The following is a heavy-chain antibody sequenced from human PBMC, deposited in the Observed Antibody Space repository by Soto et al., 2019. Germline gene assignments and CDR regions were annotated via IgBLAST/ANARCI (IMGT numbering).Heavy chain of an antibody. D-gene: IGHD1-26*01. CDR3: ARWEETMKAFDI. Sequence: SETLSLTCTVSGGPISGYYWNWVRQPAGKGLEWIGYIHYTGSNDSSPSLKSRVTMSVDTSKNHFSLNLASVTAADTALHFCARWEETMKAFDIWGQGTMVTVSS. CDR2: IHYTGSN. V-gene: IGHV4-59*01. CDR1: GGPISGYY. J-gene: IGHJ3*02.